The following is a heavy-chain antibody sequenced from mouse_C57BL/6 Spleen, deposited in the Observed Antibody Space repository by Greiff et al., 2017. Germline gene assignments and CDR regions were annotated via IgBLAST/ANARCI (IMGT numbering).Heavy chain of an antibody. CDR3: ARHGSTLYWYFGV. V-gene: IGHV5-17*01. D-gene: IGHD1-1*01. J-gene: IGHJ1*03. CDR2: ISSGSSTI. Sequence: EVKLVESGGGLVKPGGSLKLSCAASGFTFSDYGMHWVRQAPEKGLEWVAYISSGSSTIYYADTVKGRFTISRDNAKNTLFLQMTSLRSEDSAMYYFARHGSTLYWYFGVWGTGTTVTVS. CDR1: GFTFSDYG.